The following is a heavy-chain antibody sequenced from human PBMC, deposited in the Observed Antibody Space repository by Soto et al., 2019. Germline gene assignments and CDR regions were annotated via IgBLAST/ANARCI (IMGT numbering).Heavy chain of an antibody. CDR2: IDTSGTT. J-gene: IGHJ6*02. CDR1: GGSSSSYY. Sequence: QVQVQESGPGLVKPSETLSLTCTVSGGSSSSYYCSWIRQSAGKGLEWIGRIDTSGTTNYNPSLKSRVSKSVDASKSQFSLNLSSVTAADTSLYYCARGPFGYVYYHGMDVWGQGTTVTVSS. D-gene: IGHD3-16*01. V-gene: IGHV4-4*07. CDR3: ARGPFGYVYYHGMDV.